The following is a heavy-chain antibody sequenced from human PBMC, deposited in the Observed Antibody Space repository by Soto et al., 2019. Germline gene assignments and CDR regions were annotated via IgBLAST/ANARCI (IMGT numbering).Heavy chain of an antibody. D-gene: IGHD3-10*01. CDR3: ARDARGDEAPMDY. Sequence: XXVKVSCKAFGYTFTGYYMHGVRRAPGQGLEWMGWINPNSGGTNYAQKFQGWVTMTRDTSISTAYMELSRLRSDDTAVYYCARDARGDEAPMDYWGQGTLVTVSS. V-gene: IGHV1-2*04. J-gene: IGHJ4*02. CDR2: INPNSGGT. CDR1: GYTFTGYY.